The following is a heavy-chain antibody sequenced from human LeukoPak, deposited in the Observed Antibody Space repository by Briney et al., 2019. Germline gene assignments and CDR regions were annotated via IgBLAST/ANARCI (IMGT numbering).Heavy chain of an antibody. Sequence: PSQTLSLTCTVSGGSISTYYWSWIRQPPGKGLEWMGYIHYTENTDYNPSLKSRVTISVDTSKNQFSLKLNSVTAADTAVYYCARAACSSASCFYFFDQWGQGTLVTVSS. CDR3: ARAACSSASCFYFFDQ. V-gene: IGHV4-59*01. CDR1: GGSISTYY. D-gene: IGHD2-2*01. J-gene: IGHJ4*02. CDR2: IHYTENT.